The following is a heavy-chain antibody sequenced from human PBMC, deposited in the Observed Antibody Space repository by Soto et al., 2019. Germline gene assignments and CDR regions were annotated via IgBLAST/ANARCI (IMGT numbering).Heavy chain of an antibody. Sequence: SETLSLTCTVSGGSISSNSYYWGWIRQPPGKRLEWIGSIYYSGSTYYNPSLKSRVTISVDTSKNQFSLKLSSVTAADTAVYYCACISYDSNGYYFYYYYGMDVWGQGTTVTVSS. CDR3: ACISYDSNGYYFYYYYGMDV. J-gene: IGHJ6*02. CDR2: IYYSGST. D-gene: IGHD3-22*01. CDR1: GGSISSNSYY. V-gene: IGHV4-39*01.